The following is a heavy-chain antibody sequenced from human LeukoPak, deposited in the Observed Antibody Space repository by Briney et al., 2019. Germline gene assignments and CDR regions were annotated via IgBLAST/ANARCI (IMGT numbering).Heavy chain of an antibody. J-gene: IGHJ4*02. CDR3: ARDSSSWNSDY. Sequence: SETLSLTCTVSGGSISSGGYYWSWIRQPPGKGLEWIGYIYHSGSTYYNPSLKSRVTISVDRSKNQFSLKLSSVTAADTAVYYCARDSSSWNSDYWGQGTLVTVSS. CDR2: IYHSGST. CDR1: GGSISSGGYY. D-gene: IGHD6-13*01. V-gene: IGHV4-30-2*01.